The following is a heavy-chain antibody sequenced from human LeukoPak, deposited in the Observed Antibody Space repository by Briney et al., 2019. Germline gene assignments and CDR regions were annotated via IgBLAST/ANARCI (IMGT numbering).Heavy chain of an antibody. CDR1: GGSISSYY. CDR2: IYYSGST. J-gene: IGHJ4*02. Sequence: PSETLSLTCTVSGGSISSYYWSWIRQPPGKGLEWIGYIYYSGSTNYNLSLKSRVTISVDTSKNQFSLKLSSVTAADTAVYYCARGRGTTPFDYWGQGTLVTVSS. CDR3: ARGRGTTPFDY. D-gene: IGHD4-11*01. V-gene: IGHV4-59*01.